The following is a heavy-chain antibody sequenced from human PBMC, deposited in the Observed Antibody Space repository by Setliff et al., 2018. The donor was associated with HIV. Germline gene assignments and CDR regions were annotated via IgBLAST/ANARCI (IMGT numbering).Heavy chain of an antibody. Sequence: ASVKVSCKASGYTFTNYGVSWVRQAPGQGLEWMGWISTFDRSINYDDKFEGRVTMTTDTSTTTVPMELRSLRADDTALYYCARHYTGGWPLEVFDIWGQGTMVTVS. D-gene: IGHD6-19*01. V-gene: IGHV1-18*01. CDR3: ARHYTGGWPLEVFDI. CDR1: GYTFTNYG. CDR2: ISTFDRSI. J-gene: IGHJ3*02.